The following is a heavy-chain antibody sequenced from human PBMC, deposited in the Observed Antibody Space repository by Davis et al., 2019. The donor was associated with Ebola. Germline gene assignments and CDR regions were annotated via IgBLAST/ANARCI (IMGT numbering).Heavy chain of an antibody. CDR1: GGTFSSYA. V-gene: IGHV1-69*13. CDR2: IIPIFGTA. CDR3: ARGFTMVRGVTRGYFDY. J-gene: IGHJ4*02. D-gene: IGHD3-10*01. Sequence: SVKVSCKASGGTFSSYAISWVRQAPGQGLEWMGGIIPIFGTANYAQKFQGRVTITADESTSTAYMELSSLRSEDTAVYYCARGFTMVRGVTRGYFDYWGQGTLVTVSS.